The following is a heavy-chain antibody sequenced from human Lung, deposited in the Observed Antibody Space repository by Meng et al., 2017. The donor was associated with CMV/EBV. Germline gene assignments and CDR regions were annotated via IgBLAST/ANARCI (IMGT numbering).Heavy chain of an antibody. V-gene: IGHV5-51*01. J-gene: IGHJ5*01. CDR3: ARVKKTWVWFGP. CDR2: IEPDDSHT. Sequence: GGSXRLXXKTSQDTFSNYWIGWVRQMPGKGLEWMGIIEPDDSHTRNNPSFQGRVTLSVDKSITTAYLYWSSLKASDTAIYYCARVKKTWVWFGPWRQGTQVTVSS. CDR1: QDTFSNYW.